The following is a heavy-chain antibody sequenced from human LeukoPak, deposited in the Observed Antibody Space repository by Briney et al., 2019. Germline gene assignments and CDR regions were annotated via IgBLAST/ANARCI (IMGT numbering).Heavy chain of an antibody. CDR2: INHSGST. V-gene: IGHV4-34*01. D-gene: IGHD2-15*01. CDR3: ARFSPIVVVVAAETDAFDI. Sequence: PSETLSLTCAVYGGSFSGYYWSWIRQPPGKGLEWIGEINHSGSTNYNPSLKSRVTISVDTSKNQLSLKLSSVTAADTAVYYCARFSPIVVVVAAETDAFDIWGQGTMVTVSS. CDR1: GGSFSGYY. J-gene: IGHJ3*02.